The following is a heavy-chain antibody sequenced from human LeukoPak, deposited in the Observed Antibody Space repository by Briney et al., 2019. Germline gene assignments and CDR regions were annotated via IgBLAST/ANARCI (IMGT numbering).Heavy chain of an antibody. Sequence: GGSLRLPCAASGFTFSGYAMTWVRQAPGKGLEWVSSISVSGDSTYYADSVKGRFTISRDNSKNTLRLQMNSLRAEDTAIYYCAKNLGRNKMGGQDYWGQGTLVTVSS. CDR1: GFTFSGYA. V-gene: IGHV3-23*01. CDR2: ISVSGDST. CDR3: AKNLGRNKMGGQDY. D-gene: IGHD2/OR15-2a*01. J-gene: IGHJ4*02.